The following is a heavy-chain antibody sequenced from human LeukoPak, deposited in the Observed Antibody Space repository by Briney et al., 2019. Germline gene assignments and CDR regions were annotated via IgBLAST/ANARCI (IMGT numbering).Heavy chain of an antibody. J-gene: IGHJ4*02. Sequence: GGSLRLSCAASGFTFSSYSMNWVRQAPGKGLEWVSSISSSSSYIYYADSVKGRFTISRDNAKNSLYLQMNSLRAEDTAVYYCASPAGGGYSYGYFDYWGQGTLVTVSS. CDR1: GFTFSSYS. CDR2: ISSSSSYI. D-gene: IGHD5-18*01. V-gene: IGHV3-21*01. CDR3: ASPAGGGYSYGYFDY.